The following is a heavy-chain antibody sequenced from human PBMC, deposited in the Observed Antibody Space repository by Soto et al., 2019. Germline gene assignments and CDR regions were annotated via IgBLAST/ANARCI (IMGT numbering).Heavy chain of an antibody. V-gene: IGHV3-66*01. CDR3: ASTATNYYYYMDV. CDR1: GFTVSSNY. CDR2: IYSGGST. D-gene: IGHD2-21*02. J-gene: IGHJ6*03. Sequence: GGSLRLSCAASGFTVSSNYMSWVRQAPGKGLEWVSVIYSGGSTYYADSVKGRFTISRDNSKNTRYLQMNSLRAEDTAVYYCASTATNYYYYMDVWGKGTTVTVSS.